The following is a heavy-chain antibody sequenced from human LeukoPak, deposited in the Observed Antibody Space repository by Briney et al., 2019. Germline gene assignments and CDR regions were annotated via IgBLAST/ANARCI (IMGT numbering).Heavy chain of an antibody. J-gene: IGHJ4*02. D-gene: IGHD6-13*01. Sequence: GASVKVSCKASGYTFTGYYMHWGRQAPGQGLEWMGRINPNSGGTNYAQKFQGRVTMTRDTSISTAYMELSRLRSDDTAVYYCARVPRIAAAGHYFDYWGQGTLVTVSS. CDR3: ARVPRIAAAGHYFDY. CDR1: GYTFTGYY. CDR2: INPNSGGT. V-gene: IGHV1-2*06.